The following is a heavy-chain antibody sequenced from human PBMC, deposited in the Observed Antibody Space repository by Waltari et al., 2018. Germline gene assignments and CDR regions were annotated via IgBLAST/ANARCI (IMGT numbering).Heavy chain of an antibody. V-gene: IGHV4-34*01. Sequence: QVQLQQWGAGLLKPSETRSLTCPVYAGSFGGSYWSWLRQHPGKGLEWIGEINHSGSNNYNPSLKSRVTISVDTSKNQFSLKLSSVTAADTAVYYCARGRGIAARFDYWGQGTLVTVSS. J-gene: IGHJ4*02. D-gene: IGHD6-13*01. CDR2: INHSGSN. CDR3: ARGRGIAARFDY. CDR1: AGSFGGSY.